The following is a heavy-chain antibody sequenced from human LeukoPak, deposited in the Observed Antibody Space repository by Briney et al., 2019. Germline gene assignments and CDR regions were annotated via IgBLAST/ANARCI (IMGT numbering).Heavy chain of an antibody. V-gene: IGHV4-4*07. CDR3: ARTYYYGSGSYYKVGWFDP. D-gene: IGHD3-10*01. CDR2: IYASGST. J-gene: IGHJ5*02. Sequence: SETLSLTCTVSGGSISSYYWSWIRQPAGKGLECIGRIYASGSTNYNPSLKSRVTMSVDTSKSHFSLKLSSVTAADTALYYCARTYYYGSGSYYKVGWFDPWGQGALVTVSS. CDR1: GGSISSYY.